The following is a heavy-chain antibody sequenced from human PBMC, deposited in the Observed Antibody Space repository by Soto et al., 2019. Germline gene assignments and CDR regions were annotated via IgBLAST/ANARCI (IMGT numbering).Heavy chain of an antibody. D-gene: IGHD6-19*01. CDR2: IGGSGGST. V-gene: IGHV3-23*01. Sequence: GSLRLSCAASGFTFSSDAMSWVRQAPGKGLEWVSTIGGSGGSTYYAGSVKGRFIISRDNSKNTLYLQMNSLRAEDTAVYYCAKGGSQWLANFDYWGQGTLVTVSS. CDR1: GFTFSSDA. J-gene: IGHJ4*02. CDR3: AKGGSQWLANFDY.